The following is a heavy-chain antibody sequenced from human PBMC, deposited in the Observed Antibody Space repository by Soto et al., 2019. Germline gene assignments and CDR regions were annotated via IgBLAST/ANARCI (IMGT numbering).Heavy chain of an antibody. CDR1: GYSFTTYW. CDR3: ARLIWGIWFGELISHGMDV. Sequence: PGESLKISCQGSGYSFTTYWISWVRQMPGKGLECMGRIDPTDSYTDYSPSFEGHVTMSVDRSINTAYLEWSSLKASDTAMYYCARLIWGIWFGELISHGMDVWGKGTTVTVSS. J-gene: IGHJ6*04. D-gene: IGHD3-10*01. CDR2: IDPTDSYT. V-gene: IGHV5-10-1*01.